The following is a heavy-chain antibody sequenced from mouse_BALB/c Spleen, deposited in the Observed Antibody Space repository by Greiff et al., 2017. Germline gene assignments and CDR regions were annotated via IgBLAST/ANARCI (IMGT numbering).Heavy chain of an antibody. V-gene: IGHV2-6-4*01. CDR2: IWGGGST. D-gene: IGHD1-1*01. CDR1: GFSLSRYS. J-gene: IGHJ3*01. CDR3: ARNYLITTVPFAY. Sequence: VQLVESGPGLVAPSQSLSITCTVSGFSLSRYSVHWVRQPPGKGLEWLGMIWGGGSTDYNSALKSRLSISKDNSKSQVFLKMNSLQTDDTAMYYCARNYLITTVPFAYWGQGTLVTVSA.